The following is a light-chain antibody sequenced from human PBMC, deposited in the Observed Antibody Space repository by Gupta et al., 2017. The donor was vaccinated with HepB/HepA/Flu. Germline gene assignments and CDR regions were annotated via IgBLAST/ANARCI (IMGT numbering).Light chain of an antibody. J-gene: IGLJ1*01. CDR1: SSDVGSYNL. V-gene: IGLV2-23*02. CDR2: EVS. CDR3: CSDAGSSTYV. Sequence: SALPQPASVSGSPGQSITISCTGTSSDVGSYNLVSWYQHHPGKAPKLMIYEVSKRPSGVATRFSGSKSGNTASLTISGPKEEDEADYYCCSDAGSSTYVFGTGTKVTVL.